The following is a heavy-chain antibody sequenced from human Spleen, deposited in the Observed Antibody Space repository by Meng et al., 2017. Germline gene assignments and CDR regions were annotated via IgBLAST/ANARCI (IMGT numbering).Heavy chain of an antibody. CDR2: FDPEDGET. D-gene: IGHD3-10*01. V-gene: IGHV1-24*01. CDR1: GYTLTELS. Sequence: ASVKVSCKVSGYTLTELSMHWVRQAPGKGLDWMGGFDPEDGETIYAQKFQGRVTMTRNTSISTAYMELSSLRSEDTAVYFCARGSPNYYGSGSYDYWGQGTLVTVSS. J-gene: IGHJ4*02. CDR3: ARGSPNYYGSGSYDY.